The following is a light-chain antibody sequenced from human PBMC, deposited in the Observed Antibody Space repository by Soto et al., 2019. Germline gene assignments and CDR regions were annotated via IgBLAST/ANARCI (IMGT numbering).Light chain of an antibody. CDR1: QSVSSSY. Sequence: EDVLSQSSGTLSLSPGERATLSCRASQSVSSSYLAWYQQKPGQAPRLLIYGASSRATGIPDRFSGSGSGTDFTLTISRLEPEDFAVYYCQQYGSSRTFGQGTKVDIK. CDR3: QQYGSSRT. CDR2: GAS. V-gene: IGKV3-20*01. J-gene: IGKJ1*01.